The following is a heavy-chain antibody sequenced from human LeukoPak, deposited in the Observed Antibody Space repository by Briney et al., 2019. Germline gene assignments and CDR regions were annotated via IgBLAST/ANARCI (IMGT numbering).Heavy chain of an antibody. D-gene: IGHD3-10*01. CDR3: ARNGRVRRVVKDLFEY. CDR2: ISYDGITE. Sequence: QPGRSLRLSCAASGFAFSSYAMHWVRQAPGKGLEWVAIISYDGITEDYSDSVKGRFTISRDNSKNTLYLQMNSLRADDTAMYYCARNGRVRRVVKDLFEYWGQGTLVAVSS. V-gene: IGHV3-30*04. J-gene: IGHJ4*02. CDR1: GFAFSSYA.